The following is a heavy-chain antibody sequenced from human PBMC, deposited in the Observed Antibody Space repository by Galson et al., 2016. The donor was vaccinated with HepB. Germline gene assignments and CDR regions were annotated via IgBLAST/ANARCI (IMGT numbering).Heavy chain of an antibody. J-gene: IGHJ4*02. Sequence: SLRLSCAASEVSFSSHGMHWVRQAPGKGLEWLAVISSDGSNEYYTDSVRGRFTISRGNPQNRLVLQMDSLRSDDTAVYYCARCATGYDGDCFSFDFWGQGTRVTVSS. CDR2: ISSDGSNE. D-gene: IGHD2-21*02. CDR3: ARCATGYDGDCFSFDF. V-gene: IGHV3-30-3*01. CDR1: EVSFSSHG.